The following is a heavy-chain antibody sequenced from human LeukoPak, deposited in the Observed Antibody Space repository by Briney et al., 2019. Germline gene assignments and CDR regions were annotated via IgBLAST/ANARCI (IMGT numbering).Heavy chain of an antibody. CDR2: ISWNSGNI. V-gene: IGHV3-9*01. CDR1: GFTFGDYA. D-gene: IGHD2-21*01. CDR3: ARVRLAGVGGELYDMVV. Sequence: GGSLRLSCVASGFTFGDYAMHWVRQAPGKGLEWVSGISWNSGNIAYADSVEGRFTISRDNAEKSLYLQMNSLRAEDTALYYCARVRLAGVGGELYDMVVWGQGTTVTVS. J-gene: IGHJ6*02.